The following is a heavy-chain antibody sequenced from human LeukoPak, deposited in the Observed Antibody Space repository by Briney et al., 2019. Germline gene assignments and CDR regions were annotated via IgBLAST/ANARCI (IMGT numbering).Heavy chain of an antibody. Sequence: GGSLRLSCAASGFTFSIYAIHWVRQAPGKGLEWVAVISHDGSTTYYAGSVKGRFTISRDNSKNTLYLQMDTLGAEDTAVYYCARAVVGKEDLDYWGQGTLVTVSS. CDR1: GFTFSIYA. CDR3: ARAVVGKEDLDY. V-gene: IGHV3-30*04. D-gene: IGHD6-19*01. J-gene: IGHJ4*02. CDR2: ISHDGSTT.